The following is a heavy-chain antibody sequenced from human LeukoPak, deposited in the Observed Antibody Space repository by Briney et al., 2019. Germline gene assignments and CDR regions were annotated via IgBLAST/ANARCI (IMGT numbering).Heavy chain of an antibody. V-gene: IGHV3-9*01. Sequence: GGSLRLSCAASGFTFDDYAMYWVRQAPGKGLEWVSGISWNSGSIGYADSVKGRFTISRDNAKNSLYLQMNSLRAEDTALYYCAKAAGYYDSSGYYYGYDAFDIWGQGTMVTVSS. J-gene: IGHJ3*02. CDR1: GFTFDDYA. CDR2: ISWNSGSI. CDR3: AKAAGYYDSSGYYYGYDAFDI. D-gene: IGHD3-22*01.